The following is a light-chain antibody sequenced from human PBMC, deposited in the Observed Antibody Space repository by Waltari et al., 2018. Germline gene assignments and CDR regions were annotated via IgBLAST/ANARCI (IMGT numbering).Light chain of an antibody. CDR2: GRR. Sequence: QSVLTQPPSVSGAPGQRVTISCTGSGSNIGAGYDVHWYQHLPRAAPKLRIYGRRSRPVGCRDRLCVSTSGTSASVAITGLQAEDEGDYYFQSYDTSLSVVFGGGTKLTVL. CDR3: QSYDTSLSVV. J-gene: IGLJ3*02. CDR1: GSNIGAGYD. V-gene: IGLV1-40*01.